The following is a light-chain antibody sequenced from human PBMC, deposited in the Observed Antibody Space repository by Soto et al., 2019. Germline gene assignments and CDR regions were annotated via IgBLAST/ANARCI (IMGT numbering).Light chain of an antibody. CDR1: SSDVGGNKY. Sequence: QSVLTQPASVSGSPGQSITISCTGTSSDVGGNKYVSWYQQYPGKVPKIMIYDVSKRPSGVPDRFSGSKSDNTASLTISGLQAEDEADYYCCSYAGSYTFVFGIGTKVTVL. CDR2: DVS. CDR3: CSYAGSYTFV. V-gene: IGLV2-11*01. J-gene: IGLJ1*01.